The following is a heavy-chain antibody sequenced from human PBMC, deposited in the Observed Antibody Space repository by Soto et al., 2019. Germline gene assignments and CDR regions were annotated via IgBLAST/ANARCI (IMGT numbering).Heavy chain of an antibody. V-gene: IGHV1-8*01. D-gene: IGHD1-26*01. CDR1: GYTFTSSD. Sequence: QVQLVQSGAEVKKPGASVKVSCKASGYTFTSSDINWVRQATGQGLEWMGWMNPNSGNAGYAQRFQGRVTMTRNTSITTAYLELSSLRSEDTAVYYCARERETGGFDPWGQGTLVTVSS. J-gene: IGHJ5*02. CDR3: ARERETGGFDP. CDR2: MNPNSGNA.